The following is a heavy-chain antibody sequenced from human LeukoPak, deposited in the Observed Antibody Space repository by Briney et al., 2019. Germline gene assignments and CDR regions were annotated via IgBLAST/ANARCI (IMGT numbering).Heavy chain of an antibody. J-gene: IGHJ4*02. CDR2: IIPILGIA. V-gene: IGHV1-69*02. CDR1: GGTFSSYT. Sequence: ASVEVSCKASGGTFSSYTISWVRQAPGQGLEWMGRIIPILGIANYAQKFQGRVTITADKSTSTAYMELSSLRSEDTAVYYCARLQVGATTHLDYWGQGTLVTVSS. CDR3: ARLQVGATTHLDY. D-gene: IGHD1-26*01.